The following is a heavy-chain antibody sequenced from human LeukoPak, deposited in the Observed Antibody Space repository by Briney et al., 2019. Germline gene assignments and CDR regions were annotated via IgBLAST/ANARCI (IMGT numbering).Heavy chain of an antibody. CDR2: INTNTGNP. CDR1: GYTFTSYA. V-gene: IGHV7-4-1*02. J-gene: IGHJ4*02. Sequence: GASVKVSCKASGYTFTSYAMNWVRPAPGQGLEWMGWINTNTGNPTYAQGFTGRFVFSLDTSVSTAYLQISSLKAEDTAVYYCARDNLSGDYRGADYWGQGTLVTVSS. CDR3: ARDNLSGDYRGADY. D-gene: IGHD4-17*01.